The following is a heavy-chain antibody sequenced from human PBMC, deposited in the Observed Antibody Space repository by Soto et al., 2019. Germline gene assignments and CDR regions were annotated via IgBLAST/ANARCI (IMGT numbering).Heavy chain of an antibody. CDR2: ISGYNGNT. D-gene: IGHD5-18*01. J-gene: IGHJ6*02. V-gene: IGHV1-18*01. CDR3: ARYPGFGFCYSYAFAMDV. Sequence: ASVKVSCKASGYTFSNYGISWVRQGPGQGLEWMGWISGYNGNTHYEEKVQDRIKMTTDTSTSTTYRELRSLRSDEPAVYFCARYPGFGFCYSYAFAMDVWGQGTTGTVSS. CDR1: GYTFSNYG.